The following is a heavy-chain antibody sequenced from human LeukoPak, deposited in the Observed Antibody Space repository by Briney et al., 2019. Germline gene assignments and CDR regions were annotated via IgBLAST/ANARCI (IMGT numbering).Heavy chain of an antibody. CDR3: AKDPYRVVFATGNYLDP. V-gene: IGHV3-30*18. CDR1: GFTFSNYG. CDR2: ISSDGTNI. J-gene: IGHJ5*02. Sequence: GGSLRLSCATSGFTFSNYGMHWVRQAPGKGLEWVAVISSDGTNIRYGDSVRGRFTVSRDNAKNTVYLQMNSLGADDTAVYYCAKDPYRVVFATGNYLDPWGQGTLVTVSS. D-gene: IGHD2-15*01.